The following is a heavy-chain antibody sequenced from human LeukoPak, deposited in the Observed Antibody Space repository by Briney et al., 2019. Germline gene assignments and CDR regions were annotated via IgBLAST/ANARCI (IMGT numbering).Heavy chain of an antibody. CDR1: GGSISSGGYY. Sequence: PSQTLSLTCTVSGGSISSGGYYWSWIRQPPGKGLEWIGYIYHSGSTYYNPSLKSRVTISVDRSKNQFSLKLSSVTAADTAVYYCATQKGTKYQLPYFDYWGQGTLVTVSS. J-gene: IGHJ4*02. CDR3: ATQKGTKYQLPYFDY. D-gene: IGHD2-2*01. CDR2: IYHSGST. V-gene: IGHV4-30-2*01.